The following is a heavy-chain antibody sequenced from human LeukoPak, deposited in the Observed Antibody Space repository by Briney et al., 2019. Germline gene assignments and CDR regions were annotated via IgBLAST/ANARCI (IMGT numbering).Heavy chain of an antibody. CDR1: GYSFTSYW. J-gene: IGHJ6*03. Sequence: GESLKISCKGSGYSFTSYWISWVRQMPGKGLEWMGRIDPSDSYTNYSPSFQGHVTISADKSISTAYLQWSSLKASDTAMYYCARVLNYYDSSGYYNMDVWGQGTTVTASS. V-gene: IGHV5-10-1*01. D-gene: IGHD3-22*01. CDR3: ARVLNYYDSSGYYNMDV. CDR2: IDPSDSYT.